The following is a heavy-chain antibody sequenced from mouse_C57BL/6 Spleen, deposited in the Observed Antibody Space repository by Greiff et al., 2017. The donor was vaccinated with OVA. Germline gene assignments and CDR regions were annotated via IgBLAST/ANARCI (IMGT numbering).Heavy chain of an antibody. CDR1: GYTFTSYG. D-gene: IGHD1-1*01. CDR2: INPSNGGT. CDR3: ARSTTTVVADWYFDV. Sequence: VQLQQSGAELARPGASVKLSCKASGYTFTSYGISWVKQRTGQGLEWIGNINPSNGGTNYNEKFKSKATLTVDKSSSTAYMQLSSLTSEDSAVYYCARSTTTVVADWYFDVWGTGTTVTVSS. V-gene: IGHV1-81*01. J-gene: IGHJ1*03.